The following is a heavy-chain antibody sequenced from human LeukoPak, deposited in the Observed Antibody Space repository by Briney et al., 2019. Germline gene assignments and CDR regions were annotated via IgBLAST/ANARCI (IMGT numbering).Heavy chain of an antibody. D-gene: IGHD2-21*01. Sequence: AGGSLRLSYAASGFTFSSYVMSWVRQAPGKGLEWVSSISSSSSYIYYADSVKGRFTISRDNAKNSLYLQMNSLRAEDTAVYYCARDRSPYCGGDCPSAFDIWGQGTMVTVSS. V-gene: IGHV3-21*01. CDR2: ISSSSSYI. CDR1: GFTFSSYV. J-gene: IGHJ3*02. CDR3: ARDRSPYCGGDCPSAFDI.